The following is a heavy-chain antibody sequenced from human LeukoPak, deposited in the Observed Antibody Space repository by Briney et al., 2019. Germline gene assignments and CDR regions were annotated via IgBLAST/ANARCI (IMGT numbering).Heavy chain of an antibody. Sequence: GGSLRLSCAASGFALSTNYMTWVRQAPGKGLEWVSLIYSAGDKYYADSVKGRFTISRDNFKNALYLQMDSLRAEDTAVYHCARAALEFDNSCRGCWGRGTLVTVSS. J-gene: IGHJ4*02. D-gene: IGHD3-22*01. V-gene: IGHV3-66*01. CDR2: IYSAGDK. CDR1: GFALSTNY. CDR3: ARAALEFDNSCRGC.